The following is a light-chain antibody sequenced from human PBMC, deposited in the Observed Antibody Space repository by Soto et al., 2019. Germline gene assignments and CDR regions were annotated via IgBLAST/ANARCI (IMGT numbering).Light chain of an antibody. Sequence: EVVMTQSPATLSVSPGERVTLSCRASQSINAHLAWYQQKPGQAPRLLIHGASTRATGIPARFSGSGFGTEFILPISSLQSEDFAIYYCPQYNTWLWTFGQGTKVEI. J-gene: IGKJ1*01. CDR2: GAS. CDR3: PQYNTWLWT. CDR1: QSINAH. V-gene: IGKV3-15*01.